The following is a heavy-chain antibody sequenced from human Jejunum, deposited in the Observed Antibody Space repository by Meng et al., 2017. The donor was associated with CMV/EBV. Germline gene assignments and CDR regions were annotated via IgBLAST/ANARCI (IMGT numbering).Heavy chain of an antibody. D-gene: IGHD1-26*01. CDR1: GFLFSDHG. J-gene: IGHJ3*01. CDR3: ARDSNLPTTGGFDV. CDR2: IAFGGASQ. V-gene: IGHV3-30*02. Sequence: GFLFSDHGMHWVRQAPGKGLEWVAFIAFGGASQSYAESVKGRFTISRDNSKNTLFLQMDSLRAEDTAVYYCARDSNLPTTGGFDVWGQGARVTVSS.